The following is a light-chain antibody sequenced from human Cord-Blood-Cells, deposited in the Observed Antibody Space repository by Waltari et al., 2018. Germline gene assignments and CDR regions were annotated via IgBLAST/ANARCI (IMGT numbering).Light chain of an antibody. J-gene: IGKJ4*01. V-gene: IGKV1-8*01. CDR3: QQDYSYPPT. CDR1: QDSSSY. CDR2: SAS. Sequence: AIRMTQSPSTFSAPPGDRVTINRRVSQDSSSYLAWYQQKPGKAPKLLIYSASTLQSGVPSRFSGSGSGTDFTLTISCLESEDVATYYCQQDYSYPPTFGGGTKVEIK.